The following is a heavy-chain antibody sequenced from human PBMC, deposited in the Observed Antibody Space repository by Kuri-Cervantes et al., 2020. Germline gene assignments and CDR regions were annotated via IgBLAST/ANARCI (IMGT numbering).Heavy chain of an antibody. CDR3: ARDEGAYGSGSYYNFDY. CDR2: IRIKANSYAT. CDR1: GFNFSSLW. J-gene: IGHJ4*02. V-gene: IGHV3-73*01. D-gene: IGHD3-10*01. Sequence: GESLEISCAASGFNFSSLWMSGVRQASGKGLEWVGRIRIKANSYATAYAASVKGRFTISRDDSKNTAYLQMNSLQTEDTAVYYCARDEGAYGSGSYYNFDYWGQGTLVTVSS.